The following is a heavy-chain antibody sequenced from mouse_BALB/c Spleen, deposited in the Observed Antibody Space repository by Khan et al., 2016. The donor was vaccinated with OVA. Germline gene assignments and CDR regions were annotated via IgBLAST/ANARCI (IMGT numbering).Heavy chain of an antibody. D-gene: IGHD1-3*01. Sequence: VELVESGAELVRPGVSVKISCKGSGYTFTDYAMHWVKQSHAKSLEWIGVISTYYGDADYNQKFKGKATMTVDTSSSTAYMELARLTSEDSAIYYCARGSGNSRFAYWGQGTLVTVSA. V-gene: IGHV1S137*01. CDR1: GYTFTDYA. J-gene: IGHJ3*01. CDR2: ISTYYGDA. CDR3: ARGSGNSRFAY.